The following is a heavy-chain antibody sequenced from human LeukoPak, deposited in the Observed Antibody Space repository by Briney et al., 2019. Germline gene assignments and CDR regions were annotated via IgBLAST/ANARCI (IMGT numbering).Heavy chain of an antibody. CDR2: ISSSGSTI. CDR1: GFTFSDYY. D-gene: IGHD3-10*01. Sequence: GGSLRLSCAASGFTFSDYYMSWIRQAPGKGLEWASYISSSGSTIYYADSVKGRFTISRDNAKNSLYLQMNSLRAEDTAVYYCARDRFYYGSGSCLGYWGQGTLVTVSS. V-gene: IGHV3-11*01. J-gene: IGHJ4*02. CDR3: ARDRFYYGSGSCLGY.